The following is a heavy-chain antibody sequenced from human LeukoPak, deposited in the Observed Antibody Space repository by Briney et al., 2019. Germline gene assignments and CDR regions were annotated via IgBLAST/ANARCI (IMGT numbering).Heavy chain of an antibody. Sequence: GGSLRLSCAASGFTFSSYWMSWVRQAPGKRLEWVANIKQDGSERYYVDSVKGRFAISRDNAKNSLYLQMNSLRAEDTAVFYCARIRAANAFDIWGQGTMVTVSS. CDR2: IKQDGSER. CDR3: ARIRAANAFDI. V-gene: IGHV3-7*01. D-gene: IGHD3-3*02. CDR1: GFTFSSYW. J-gene: IGHJ3*02.